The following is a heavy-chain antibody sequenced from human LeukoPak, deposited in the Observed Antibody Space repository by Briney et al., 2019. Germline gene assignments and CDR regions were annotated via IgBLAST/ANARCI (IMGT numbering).Heavy chain of an antibody. CDR2: INPNSGGT. Sequence: GASVKVSCKASGYTFTGYYMHWVRQAPGQGLEWMGWINPNSGGTNYAQKFQGRVTMTRDTSISTAYMELSRLRSDDTAVYYCARTPRYSSTSGGIYQMNFDYWGQGTLATVSS. CDR1: GYTFTGYY. D-gene: IGHD6-13*01. V-gene: IGHV1-2*02. J-gene: IGHJ4*02. CDR3: ARTPRYSSTSGGIYQMNFDY.